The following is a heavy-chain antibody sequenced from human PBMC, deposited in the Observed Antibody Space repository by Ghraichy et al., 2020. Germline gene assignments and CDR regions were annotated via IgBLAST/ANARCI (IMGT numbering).Heavy chain of an antibody. CDR2: FYYTGDT. V-gene: IGHV4-39*01. CDR1: GGSFSSSNHY. J-gene: IGHJ4*02. D-gene: IGHD2-21*02. Sequence: SETLSLTCTVSGGSFSSSNHYWVWIRQPPGKGLEWVGSFYYTGDTYSNPSLKSRVTISVDTSKNQFSLKLSSMTAADTAVYYCARRCHSTADVPYWGQGTLVTVSS. CDR3: ARRCHSTADVPY.